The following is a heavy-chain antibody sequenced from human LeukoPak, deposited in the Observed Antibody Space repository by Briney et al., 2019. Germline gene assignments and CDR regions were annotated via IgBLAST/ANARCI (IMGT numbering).Heavy chain of an antibody. J-gene: IGHJ3*02. CDR3: ARGLTDYGATGAFDI. V-gene: IGHV4-4*02. D-gene: IGHD4-17*01. CDR1: GGSISSENW. CDR2: TYHAGHI. Sequence: SETLSLTCGVFGGSISSENWWNWVRQPPGKGLEWIGETYHAGHINYNPSLKSRVTISMDKSKNQLYLKVTSVTAADTAVYYCARGLTDYGATGAFDIWGQGTMVTVSS.